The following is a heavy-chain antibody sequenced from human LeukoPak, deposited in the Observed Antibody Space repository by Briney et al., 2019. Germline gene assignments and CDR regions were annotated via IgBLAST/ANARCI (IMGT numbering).Heavy chain of an antibody. Sequence: GESLKISCKGSGYSFTNYWIGWVRQMPGKGLEWMGIIYPGNSYIRYSPSFQGQVTISADRSISTAYLQWSSLKASDTAMYYCASRYYYGSGSGNDAFDIWGQGTMVTVSS. CDR1: GYSFTNYW. V-gene: IGHV5-51*01. CDR3: ASRYYYGSGSGNDAFDI. J-gene: IGHJ3*02. CDR2: IYPGNSYI. D-gene: IGHD3-10*01.